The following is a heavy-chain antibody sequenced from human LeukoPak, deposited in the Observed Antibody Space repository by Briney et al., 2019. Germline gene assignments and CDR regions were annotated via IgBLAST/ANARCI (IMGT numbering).Heavy chain of an antibody. J-gene: IGHJ5*02. Sequence: SETLSLTCTVSGGSISSSSYYWGWIRQPPGKGLEWIGSIYYSGRTYYNPSLKSRVTISVDTSKNQFSLKLSSVTAADTAVYYCARRSGWYFIRHGWFDPWGQGTLVTVSS. CDR2: IYYSGRT. D-gene: IGHD6-19*01. V-gene: IGHV4-39*01. CDR3: ARRSGWYFIRHGWFDP. CDR1: GGSISSSSYY.